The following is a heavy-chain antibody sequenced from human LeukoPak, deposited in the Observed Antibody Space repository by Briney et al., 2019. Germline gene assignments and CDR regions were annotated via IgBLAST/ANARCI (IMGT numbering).Heavy chain of an antibody. CDR2: IYYSGST. Sequence: SETLSLTCTVSGGSISSSSYYWGWIRQPPGKGLEWIGSIYYSGSTYYNPSLKSRVTISVDTSKNQFSLKLSSVTAADTAVYYCARHQLAVVPAAPDYWGQGTLVTVSS. D-gene: IGHD2-2*01. V-gene: IGHV4-39*01. CDR1: GGSISSSSYY. CDR3: ARHQLAVVPAAPDY. J-gene: IGHJ4*02.